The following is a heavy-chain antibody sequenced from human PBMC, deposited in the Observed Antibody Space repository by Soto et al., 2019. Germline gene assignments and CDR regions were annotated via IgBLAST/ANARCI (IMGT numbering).Heavy chain of an antibody. D-gene: IGHD3-22*01. CDR2: ISYDGSNK. V-gene: IGHV3-30-3*01. J-gene: IGHJ3*02. Sequence: GGSLRLSCAASGFTFSSYAMHWVRQAPGKGLEWVAVISYDGSNKYYADSVKGRFTISRDNSKNTLYLQMNSLRAEDTAVYYCARENAQRVYDRPPGPPYAFDIWGQGTMVTVSS. CDR3: ARENAQRVYDRPPGPPYAFDI. CDR1: GFTFSSYA.